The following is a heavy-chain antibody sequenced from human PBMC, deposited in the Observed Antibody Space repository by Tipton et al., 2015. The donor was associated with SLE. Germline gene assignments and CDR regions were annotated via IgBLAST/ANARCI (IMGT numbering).Heavy chain of an antibody. CDR3: ARDRRGAFDI. J-gene: IGHJ3*02. V-gene: IGHV3-53*05. CDR1: GFTVSSNY. Sequence: SLRLSCAASGFTVSSNYMSWVRQAPGKGLEWGSVIYSGGSTYYADSVKGRFTISRDNSKNTLYLQMNSLRAVDTAVYYCARDRRGAFDIWGQGTMVTVSS. D-gene: IGHD3-10*01. CDR2: IYSGGST.